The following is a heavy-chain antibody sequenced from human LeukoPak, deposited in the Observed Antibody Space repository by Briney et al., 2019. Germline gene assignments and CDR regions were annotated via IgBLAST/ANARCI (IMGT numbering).Heavy chain of an antibody. V-gene: IGHV4-59*01. CDR3: ARYGVLYYFDY. J-gene: IGHJ4*02. D-gene: IGHD2-8*01. CDR1: GGSFSGYY. CDR2: IYYSGST. Sequence: PETLSLTCAVYGGSFSGYYWSWIRQPPGKGLEWIGYIYYSGSTNYNPSLKSRVTISVDTSKNQFSLKLSSVAAADTAVYYCARYGVLYYFDYWGQGTLVTVSS.